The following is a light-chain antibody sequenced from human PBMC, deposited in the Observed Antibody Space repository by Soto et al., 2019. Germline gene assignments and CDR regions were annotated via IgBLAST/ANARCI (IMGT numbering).Light chain of an antibody. CDR2: EVS. CDR1: SSDVGGYKY. J-gene: IGLJ2*01. CDR3: SSYAGSNNFVI. Sequence: QSALTQPPSASGSPGQSVTISCTGTSSDVGGYKYVSWYQQHPGKAPKLMIYEVSEWPSGVPDRFSGSKSGNTASLTVSGLQAEDEADYYCSSYAGSNNFVIFGGGTKLTVL. V-gene: IGLV2-8*01.